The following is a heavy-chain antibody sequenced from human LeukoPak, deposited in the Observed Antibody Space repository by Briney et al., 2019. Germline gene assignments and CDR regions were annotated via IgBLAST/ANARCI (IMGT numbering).Heavy chain of an antibody. CDR1: GFTFSSYT. CDR3: ATKYSAGWLFDY. D-gene: IGHD5-12*01. J-gene: IGHJ4*02. V-gene: IGHV3-21*01. CDR2: IDNHGSYI. Sequence: PGGSLRLSCAASGFTFSSYTMNWVRQAPGKGLEWVSSIDNHGSYIYYADSVKGRFTLSRDNAENSVHLQMISLRAEDTAVYYCATKYSAGWLFDYWGQGTLVTVSS.